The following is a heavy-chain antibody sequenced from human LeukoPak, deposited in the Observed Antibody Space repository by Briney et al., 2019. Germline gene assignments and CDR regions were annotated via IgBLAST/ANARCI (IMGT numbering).Heavy chain of an antibody. Sequence: GGSLRLSCAASGFTFSSYSMNWVRQAPGKGLEWVSSISSSSSYIYYADSVKGRFTISRDNAKNSLYLQMNSLRAEDTAVYYCATVEYSSSSGAFDIWGQGTMVTVSS. CDR2: ISSSSSYI. CDR3: ATVEYSSSSGAFDI. CDR1: GFTFSSYS. V-gene: IGHV3-21*01. J-gene: IGHJ3*02. D-gene: IGHD6-6*01.